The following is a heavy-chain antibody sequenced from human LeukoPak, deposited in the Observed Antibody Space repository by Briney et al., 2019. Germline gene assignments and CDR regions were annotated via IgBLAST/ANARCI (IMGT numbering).Heavy chain of an antibody. CDR3: ARGQSGSSGYCSHYYYYYMDV. CDR2: INHSGST. J-gene: IGHJ6*03. Sequence: SETLSLTCAVYGGSFSGYYWSWIRQPPGKGLEWIGEINHSGSTNYNPSLKSRVTISVDTSKNQFSLKLSSVTAADTAVYYCARGQSGSSGYCSHYYYYYMDVWGKGTTVTVSS. V-gene: IGHV4-34*01. D-gene: IGHD3-22*01. CDR1: GGSFSGYY.